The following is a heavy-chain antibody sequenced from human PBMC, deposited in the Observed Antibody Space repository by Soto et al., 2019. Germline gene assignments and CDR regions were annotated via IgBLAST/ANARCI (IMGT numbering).Heavy chain of an antibody. CDR1: GYTFTNYG. CDR3: ARHTPTPTTDYYFYYGLDV. D-gene: IGHD4-17*01. Sequence: QVQLVQSGAEVKKPGASVKVSCKASGYTFTNYGISWVRQAPGQGLEWMGWISAYNGNTNFALKVQGRVTMTTDTXXSXAXXELRSLRSDDTAVYYCARHTPTPTTDYYFYYGLDVWGQGTTVTVSS. CDR2: ISAYNGNT. J-gene: IGHJ6*02. V-gene: IGHV1-18*01.